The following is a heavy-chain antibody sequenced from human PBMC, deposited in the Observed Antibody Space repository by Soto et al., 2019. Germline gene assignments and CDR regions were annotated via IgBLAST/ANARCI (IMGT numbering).Heavy chain of an antibody. CDR2: INPNGGST. CDR1: GYTFTTYY. Sequence: QVQLVQSGAEVKRPGASVKVSCKASGYTFTTYYMHWVRQDPGQGLEWLGIINPNGGSTTYAQKFQGRVTMTRDTSTSTVYLELSSLRSEDTAVYYCARAGYCSGGTCFHGNCDYWGQGTLVTVSA. CDR3: ARAGYCSGGTCFHGNCDY. V-gene: IGHV1-46*01. D-gene: IGHD2-15*01. J-gene: IGHJ4*02.